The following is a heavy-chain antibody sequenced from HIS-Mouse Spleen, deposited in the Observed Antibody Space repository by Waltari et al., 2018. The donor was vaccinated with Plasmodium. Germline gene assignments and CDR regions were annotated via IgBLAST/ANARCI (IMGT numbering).Heavy chain of an antibody. V-gene: IGHV3-13*01. CDR2: IGTAGDT. J-gene: IGHJ4*02. CDR3: ARGPTYSSSYYFDY. CDR1: VFTFSSYD. D-gene: IGHD6-6*01. Sequence: EVQLVESGGGLVQPGGSLRLSCAASVFTFSSYDMHWCRQATGKGLEWVSAIGTAGDTYYPGSVKGRFTISRENAKNSLYLQMNSLRAGDTAVYYCARGPTYSSSYYFDYWGQGTLVTVSS.